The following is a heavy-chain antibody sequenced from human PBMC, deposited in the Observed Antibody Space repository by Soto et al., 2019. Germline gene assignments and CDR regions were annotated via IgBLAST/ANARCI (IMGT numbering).Heavy chain of an antibody. CDR3: ARDSLTGNWFDP. V-gene: IGHV4-30-2*06. J-gene: IGHJ5*02. CDR1: GGSISSGGYS. CDR2: IYHSGGT. Sequence: QLQLQESGSGLVKPSQTLSLTCAVSGGSISSGGYSWNWIRQLPGKGLEWIGYIYHSGGTLYNPSLKSRVTISVDKSRNQFSLTLTSGTAADTAVYYCARDSLTGNWFDPLGQGTLVTVSS. D-gene: IGHD2-8*02.